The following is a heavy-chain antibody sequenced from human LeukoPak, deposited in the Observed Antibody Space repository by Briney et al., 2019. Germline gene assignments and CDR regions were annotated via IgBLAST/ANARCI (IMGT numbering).Heavy chain of an antibody. J-gene: IGHJ6*02. CDR3: ANTDGGFYYYYGMDV. CDR2: IKQDGSEK. D-gene: IGHD3-10*01. CDR1: GFTFSSYW. V-gene: IGHV3-7*01. Sequence: HSGGSLRLSCAASGFTFSSYWMSWVRQAPGKGLEWVANIKQDGSEKYYVDSVKGRFTISRDNAKNSLYLQMNSLRAEDTAVYYCANTDGGFYYYYGMDVWGQGTTVTVSS.